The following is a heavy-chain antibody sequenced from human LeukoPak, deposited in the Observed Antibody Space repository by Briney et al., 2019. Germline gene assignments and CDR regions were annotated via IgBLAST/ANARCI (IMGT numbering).Heavy chain of an antibody. CDR3: ARDSTGYYYGSGGPIDY. J-gene: IGHJ4*02. Sequence: SETLSLTCTVSGYSISSGYYWGWIRQSPGKGLEWIGSIYRGGSTYYNPSLRSRVIVSVDTSKNHFSLKMSSVTAADTAVYYCARDSTGYYYGSGGPIDYWGQGTLVTVSS. D-gene: IGHD3-10*01. CDR1: GYSISSGYY. CDR2: IYRGGST. V-gene: IGHV4-38-2*02.